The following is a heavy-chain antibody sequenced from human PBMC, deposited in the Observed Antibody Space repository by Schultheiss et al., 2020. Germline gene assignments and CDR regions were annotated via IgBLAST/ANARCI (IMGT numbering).Heavy chain of an antibody. J-gene: IGHJ6*02. V-gene: IGHV3-23*01. CDR2: ISGSGGTT. CDR1: GFSFSTYP. CDR3: ATTYGSGSYDYYYGMDV. Sequence: GGSLRLSCAASGFSFSTYPMHWVRQAPGKGLEWVSDISGSGGTTHYADSVKGRFTISRDSSRDTLYLQMNSLRAEDTAVYYCATTYGSGSYDYYYGMDVWGQGTTVTVSS. D-gene: IGHD3-10*01.